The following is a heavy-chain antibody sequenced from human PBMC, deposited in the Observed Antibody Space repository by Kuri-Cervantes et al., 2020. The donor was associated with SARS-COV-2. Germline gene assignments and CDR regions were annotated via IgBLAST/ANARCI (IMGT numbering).Heavy chain of an antibody. D-gene: IGHD3-9*01. CDR2: INPSGGST. CDR1: GYTFTSYY. Sequence: ASVKVSCKASGYTFTSYYMHWVRQAPGQGPEWMGIINPSGGSTSYAQKFQGRVTMTRDTSTSTVYMELGSLRSEDTAVYYCAREAGYYDMLLTPSYYYYSYGMDVWGQGTTVTVSS. CDR3: AREAGYYDMLLTPSYYYYSYGMDV. V-gene: IGHV1-46*01. J-gene: IGHJ6*02.